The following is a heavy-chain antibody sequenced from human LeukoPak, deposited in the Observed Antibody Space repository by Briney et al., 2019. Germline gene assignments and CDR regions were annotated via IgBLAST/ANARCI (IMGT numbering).Heavy chain of an antibody. CDR2: IKQDGSEK. V-gene: IGHV3-7*03. CDR3: AKDQRVGAATGGYFDY. J-gene: IGHJ4*02. D-gene: IGHD2-15*01. Sequence: AGGSLRLSCAASGFTFSSYWMSWVRQAPGKGLEWVANIKQDGSEKYYVDSVKGRFTISRDNAKNSLYLQMNSLRAEDTAVYYCAKDQRVGAATGGYFDYWGQGTLVTVSS. CDR1: GFTFSSYW.